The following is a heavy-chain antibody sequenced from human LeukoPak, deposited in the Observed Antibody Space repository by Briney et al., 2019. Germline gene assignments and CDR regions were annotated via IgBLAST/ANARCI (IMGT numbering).Heavy chain of an antibody. V-gene: IGHV4-59*08. Sequence: SETLSLTCTVSGGSISSYYWSWIRQAPGKGLEWIGYIYYSGSTNYNPSLKSRVTISVDTSKNQFSLKLSSVTAADTAVYYCASLDTAMVMDYWGQGTLVTVSS. D-gene: IGHD5-18*01. CDR2: IYYSGST. CDR1: GGSISSYY. CDR3: ASLDTAMVMDY. J-gene: IGHJ4*02.